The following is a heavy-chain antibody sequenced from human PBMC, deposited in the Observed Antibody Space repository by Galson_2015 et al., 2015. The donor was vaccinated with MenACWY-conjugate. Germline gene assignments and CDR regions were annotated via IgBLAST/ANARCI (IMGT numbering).Heavy chain of an antibody. CDR1: GFTSSDYY. D-gene: IGHD3-22*01. CDR2: ISSSSSYT. Sequence: SLRLSCAASGFTSSDYYMNWIRQAPGKGLEWVSYISSSSSYTNYADSVKGRFTISRDNAKNSLYLQVDSLRAEDTAVYYCARGGYYYDTSGYYLDYWGQGTLVTVSS. J-gene: IGHJ4*02. V-gene: IGHV3-11*05. CDR3: ARGGYYYDTSGYYLDY.